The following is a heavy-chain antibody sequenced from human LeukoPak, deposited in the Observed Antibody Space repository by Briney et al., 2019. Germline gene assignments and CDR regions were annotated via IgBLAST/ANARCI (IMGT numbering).Heavy chain of an antibody. CDR3: ARGSPLDWYFDL. V-gene: IGHV4-59*01. CDR2: MYSSEST. Sequence: KHSETLSLTCTVSGGSISSYYWSWIRQPPGKGLEWIGYMYSSESTKYNPSLKSRVTISVDTSGNQFSLKLTSLTAADTAVYYCARGSPLDWYFDLWGRGTLVTVSS. J-gene: IGHJ2*01. CDR1: GGSISSYY.